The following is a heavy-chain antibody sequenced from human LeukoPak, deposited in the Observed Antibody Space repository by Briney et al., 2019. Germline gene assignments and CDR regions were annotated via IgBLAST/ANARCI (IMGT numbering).Heavy chain of an antibody. J-gene: IGHJ3*02. CDR3: ARSVGASADAFDI. V-gene: IGHV5-51*01. Sequence: GESLKISCKGSGYNSTTYWIGWVRQMPGKGLEWMGIIYPGDSDTRYSPSFQGQVTISADKSISTAYLQWSSLKASDTAMYYCARSVGASADAFDIWGQGTMVTVSS. CDR1: GYNSTTYW. D-gene: IGHD1-26*01. CDR2: IYPGDSDT.